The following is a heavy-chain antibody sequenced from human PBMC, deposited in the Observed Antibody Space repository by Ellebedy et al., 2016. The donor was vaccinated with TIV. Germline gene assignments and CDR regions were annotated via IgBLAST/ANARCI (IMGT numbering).Heavy chain of an antibody. J-gene: IGHJ6*03. D-gene: IGHD2-2*01. V-gene: IGHV3-23*01. CDR1: GFTFSSYA. CDR2: ISGSGGST. Sequence: GGSLRLXXAASGFTFSSYAMSWVRQAPGKGLEWVSAISGSGGSTYYADSVKGRFTISRDNSKNTLYLQMNSLRAEDTAVYYCAKGRYCSSTSCPYYYYYYMDVWGKGTTVTVSS. CDR3: AKGRYCSSTSCPYYYYYYMDV.